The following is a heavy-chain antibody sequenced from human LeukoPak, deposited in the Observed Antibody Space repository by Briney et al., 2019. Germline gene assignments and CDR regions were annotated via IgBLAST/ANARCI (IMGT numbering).Heavy chain of an antibody. CDR3: ARHHDYVWGSYRYSPKYFDY. J-gene: IGHJ4*02. Sequence: SETLSLTCTVTGVSISSSNPYWGWIRQPPGKGLEWIGSIYYTGNTYYNASLKSRVTISIDTSKNQISLRLTSVTAADTAVYYCARHHDYVWGSYRYSPKYFDYWGQGTLVTVSS. D-gene: IGHD3-16*02. CDR1: GVSISSSNPY. V-gene: IGHV4-39*01. CDR2: IYYTGNT.